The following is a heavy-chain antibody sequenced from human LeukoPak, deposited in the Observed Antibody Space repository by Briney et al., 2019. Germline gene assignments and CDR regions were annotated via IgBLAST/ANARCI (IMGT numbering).Heavy chain of an antibody. Sequence: ASVKVSCKASGGTFSSYAISWVRQAPGQGLEWMGGIIPIFGTTNYAQKFQGRVTITADESTSTAYMELSSLRSDDTAVYYCARDRIFDAFDIWGQGTMVTVSS. V-gene: IGHV1-69*13. CDR3: ARDRIFDAFDI. CDR1: GGTFSSYA. CDR2: IIPIFGTT. J-gene: IGHJ3*02.